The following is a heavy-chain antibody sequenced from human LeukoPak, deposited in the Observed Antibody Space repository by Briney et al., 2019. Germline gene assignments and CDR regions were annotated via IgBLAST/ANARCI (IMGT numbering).Heavy chain of an antibody. D-gene: IGHD2-21*02. Sequence: PGGSLRLSCAASGFTLSSNYMSWVRQAPGKGLEWVSVIYSGGSTYYSDYVKGRFTISRDNSKNTPYLQMNSLSAEDTAVYYCAAGLQRHAFASWGEGRM. J-gene: IGHJ3*02. CDR1: GFTLSSNY. CDR3: AAGLQRHAFAS. V-gene: IGHV3-53*01. CDR2: IYSGGST.